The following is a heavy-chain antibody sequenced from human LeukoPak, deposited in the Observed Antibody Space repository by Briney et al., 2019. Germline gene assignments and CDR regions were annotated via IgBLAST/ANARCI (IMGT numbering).Heavy chain of an antibody. CDR3: ARVGSYYYDSSGYYYPEAFDI. Sequence: PGGSLRLSCAASGLTFSGYYMSWIRQAPGKGLEWVSYISSSGSTIYYADSVKGRSTISRDNAKNSLYLQMNSLRAEDTAVYYCARVGSYYYDSSGYYYPEAFDIWGQGTMVTVSS. CDR2: ISSSGSTI. D-gene: IGHD3-22*01. V-gene: IGHV3-11*01. CDR1: GLTFSGYY. J-gene: IGHJ3*02.